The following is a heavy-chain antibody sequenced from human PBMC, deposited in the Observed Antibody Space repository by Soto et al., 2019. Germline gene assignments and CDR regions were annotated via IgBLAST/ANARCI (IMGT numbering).Heavy chain of an antibody. Sequence: PSETLSLTCAAYGGSFSGYYWTWIRQPPGKGLEWIGEINHSGSTNYNPSLKSRVTISVDTSKNQFSLKLSSVTAADTAVYYCARGGIRRTIFGVVIITKGTFDYWGQGALVTVSS. CDR2: INHSGST. J-gene: IGHJ4*02. V-gene: IGHV4-34*01. D-gene: IGHD3-3*01. CDR1: GGSFSGYY. CDR3: ARGGIRRTIFGVVIITKGTFDY.